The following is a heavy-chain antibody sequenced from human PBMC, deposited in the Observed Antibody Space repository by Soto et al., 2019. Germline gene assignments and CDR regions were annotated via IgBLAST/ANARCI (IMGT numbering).Heavy chain of an antibody. Sequence: QVQLVESGGGVAQPGRSLRLSCTASGFTFSTYGMHWVRQAPGKGLEWVAVISFDGSNKYYADSVKGRFNIYRDNSKNMLNLQMNSLSPEDTAVYYCARAGQRELLGDWFDPWGQGTLVTVSS. D-gene: IGHD1-7*01. V-gene: IGHV3-30*19. CDR1: GFTFSTYG. J-gene: IGHJ5*02. CDR2: ISFDGSNK. CDR3: ARAGQRELLGDWFDP.